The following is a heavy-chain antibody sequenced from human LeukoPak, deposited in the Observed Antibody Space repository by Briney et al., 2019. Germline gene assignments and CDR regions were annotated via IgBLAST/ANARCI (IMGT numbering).Heavy chain of an antibody. V-gene: IGHV1-2*02. Sequence: GASVKVSYKASGYPFTTYYIHWVRQAPGQGLEWMGCINPKNGDSKYAQKFQGRVTMTRATSIATAYMEVSRLTSDDTAVYFCARAGYDYGDSSDFWGQGTLVTVSS. D-gene: IGHD4-17*01. CDR1: GYPFTTYY. CDR2: INPKNGDS. J-gene: IGHJ4*02. CDR3: ARAGYDYGDSSDF.